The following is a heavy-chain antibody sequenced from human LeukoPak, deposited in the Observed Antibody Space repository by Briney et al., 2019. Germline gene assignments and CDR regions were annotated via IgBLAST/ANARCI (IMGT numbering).Heavy chain of an antibody. CDR3: AKAGSYYSSSYCYMDI. J-gene: IGHJ6*03. D-gene: IGHD1-26*01. Sequence: GGSLRLSCAASGFTFSSYAMSWVRQAPGKGLEWVSGISGSGGNAYYAGSVKGRFIISRDISKNTLYVQMNSLRAEDTAVYYCAKAGSYYSSSYCYMDIWGKGTTVTVSS. V-gene: IGHV3-23*01. CDR2: ISGSGGNA. CDR1: GFTFSSYA.